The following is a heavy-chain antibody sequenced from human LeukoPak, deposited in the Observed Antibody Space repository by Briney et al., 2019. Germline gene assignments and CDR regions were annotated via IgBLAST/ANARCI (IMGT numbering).Heavy chain of an antibody. CDR2: IYGGGST. CDR1: GFTVSSNY. V-gene: IGHV3-53*01. D-gene: IGHD6-19*01. Sequence: PGGSLRLSCAASGFTVSSNYMSWVRQAPGKGLEWVSVIYGGGSTKYADSVKGRFTTSRDNSKNTLYLQMNSLRAEDTAVYYCARVGVGTVAGNYFDDWGQGTLVTVSS. J-gene: IGHJ4*02. CDR3: ARVGVGTVAGNYFDD.